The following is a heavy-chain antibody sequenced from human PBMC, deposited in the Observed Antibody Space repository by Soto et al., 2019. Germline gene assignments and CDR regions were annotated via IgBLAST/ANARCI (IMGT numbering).Heavy chain of an antibody. Sequence: SETLSLTCTVSGGSISSSSYYWGWIRQPPGKGLEWIGSIYYSGSTYYNPSLKSQVTISVDTSKNQFSLKLSSVTAADTAVYYCARRAQYYDILTGYPSYYYYMDVWGKGTTVTVSS. CDR2: IYYSGST. CDR3: ARRAQYYDILTGYPSYYYYMDV. CDR1: GGSISSSSYY. D-gene: IGHD3-9*01. V-gene: IGHV4-39*01. J-gene: IGHJ6*03.